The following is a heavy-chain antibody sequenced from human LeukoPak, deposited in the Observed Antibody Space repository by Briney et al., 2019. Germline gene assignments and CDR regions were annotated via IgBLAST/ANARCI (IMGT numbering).Heavy chain of an antibody. CDR3: ARELLGGGTDLDY. CDR2: ISSSSTTI. J-gene: IGHJ4*02. CDR1: GFTFSSYS. D-gene: IGHD2-15*01. V-gene: IGHV3-48*04. Sequence: QSGESLRLSCAASGFTFSSYSMNWVRQAPGKGLEWVAYISSSSTTIYYADSVKGQFTISRDNAKNSLYLQMSSLRAEDTAVYYCARELLGGGTDLDYWGQGTLVTVSS.